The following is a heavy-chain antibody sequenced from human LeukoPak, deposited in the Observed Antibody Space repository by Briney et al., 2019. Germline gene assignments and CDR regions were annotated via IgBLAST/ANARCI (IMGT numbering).Heavy chain of an antibody. V-gene: IGHV5-51*01. CDR3: ARAYSSSSSVSDY. CDR2: IYPDDSDT. D-gene: IGHD6-6*01. CDR1: GYSFTTYW. Sequence: GESLKISCKGSGYSFTTYWIGWVRQMPGKGLEWMGIIYPDDSDTIYSPSFQGHVTISADKSINTAYLQWSSLKASDTAMYYCARAYSSSSSVSDYWGQGALVTVSS. J-gene: IGHJ4*02.